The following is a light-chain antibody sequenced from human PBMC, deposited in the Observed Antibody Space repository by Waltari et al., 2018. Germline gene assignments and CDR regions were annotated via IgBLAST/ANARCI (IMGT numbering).Light chain of an antibody. CDR3: QSYDTSLSVV. Sequence: QSVLTQPPSVSGAPGQRVTISCTGSGPNIGAGSVVPWYPQLPRAAPKLLIYGSTSRPLGVPARFFGSTSGTSASLAITGLQAEDEADYYCQSYDTSLSVVFGGGTKLTVL. CDR1: GPNIGAGSV. CDR2: GST. V-gene: IGLV1-40*01. J-gene: IGLJ3*02.